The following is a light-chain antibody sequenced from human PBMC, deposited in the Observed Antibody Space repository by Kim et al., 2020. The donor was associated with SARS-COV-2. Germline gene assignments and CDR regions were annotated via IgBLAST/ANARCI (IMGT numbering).Light chain of an antibody. J-gene: IGKJ2*01. CDR2: EAS. CDR3: QQLHSDPLT. Sequence: DIQLTQSPAFLSASVGDKVTITCRASQGTTNSFAWYQQKPGEAPKLLIFEASILQTGVPSRFTGSGSGTEFTLTISSLQPEDFATYFCQQLHSDPLTFGGGTKLEI. CDR1: QGTTNS. V-gene: IGKV1-9*01.